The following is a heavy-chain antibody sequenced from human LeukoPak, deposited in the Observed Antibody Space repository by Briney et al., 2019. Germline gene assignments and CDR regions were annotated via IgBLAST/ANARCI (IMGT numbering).Heavy chain of an antibody. D-gene: IGHD6-25*01. V-gene: IGHV3-21*01. CDR2: ISSDSIYI. CDR1: GFTFSSYA. CDR3: ARGGGQYYMDV. Sequence: PGGSLRLSCAASGFTFSSYAMSWVRQAPGKGLEWVSSISSDSIYIYYADSVKGRFTSSRDNAKNSLYLQMNSLRAEDTAVYYCARGGGQYYMDVWDKGTTVTVSS. J-gene: IGHJ6*03.